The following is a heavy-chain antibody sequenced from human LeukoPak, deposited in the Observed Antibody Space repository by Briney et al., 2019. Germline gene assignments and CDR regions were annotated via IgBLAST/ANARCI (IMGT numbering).Heavy chain of an antibody. V-gene: IGHV6-1*01. CDR2: TYYRSKWYN. J-gene: IGHJ4*02. Sequence: SQTLSLTCAISADSVSSNSAAWDWIRQSPSRGLEWLGRTYYRSKWYNDYAVSVKSRITINPDTSKNQFSLQLNSVSPEDTAVYYCARGDSSGWPYFDYWGQGTLVTVSS. CDR3: ARGDSSGWPYFDY. D-gene: IGHD6-19*01. CDR1: ADSVSSNSAA.